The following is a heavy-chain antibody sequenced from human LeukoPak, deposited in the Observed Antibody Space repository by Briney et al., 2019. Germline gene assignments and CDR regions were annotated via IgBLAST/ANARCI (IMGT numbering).Heavy chain of an antibody. Sequence: GGSLRLSCAASGFTFDDYAMHWVRQAPGKGLEWVSLISGDGISTYYADSAKGRFTVSRDNSKNSLYLQMTSLRTEDTALYFRAKDVRDGIAVAGGEFNWFDPWGQGTLVTVSS. CDR2: ISGDGIST. D-gene: IGHD6-19*01. J-gene: IGHJ5*02. V-gene: IGHV3-43*02. CDR3: AKDVRDGIAVAGGEFNWFDP. CDR1: GFTFDDYA.